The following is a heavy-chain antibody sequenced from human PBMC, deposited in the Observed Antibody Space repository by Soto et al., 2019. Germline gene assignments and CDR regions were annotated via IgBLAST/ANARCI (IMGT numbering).Heavy chain of an antibody. D-gene: IGHD2-8*01. CDR2: ISGYNGDT. CDR3: AKNGQPPYYYYGMDV. Sequence: ASVKVSCKASGYTFSRYGISWVRQAPGQGLEWMGWISGYNGDTKYAQKVQGRVTMTIDTSTYTAYMELRSLTSDDTAIYYCAKNGQPPYYYYGMDVWDQ. J-gene: IGHJ6*02. CDR1: GYTFSRYG. V-gene: IGHV1-18*01.